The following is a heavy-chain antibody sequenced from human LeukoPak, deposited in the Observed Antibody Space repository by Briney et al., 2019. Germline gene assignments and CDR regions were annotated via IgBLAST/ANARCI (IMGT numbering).Heavy chain of an antibody. CDR3: AKDLGYDFWSGYSPNAFDI. V-gene: IGHV3-30-3*01. CDR2: ISSDGTTK. Sequence: PGGSLRLSCAASGFTFSSHAMHWVRQAPGKGLEWVAVISSDGTTKYYAESVKGRFIISRDNSKNTLYLQMNSLRAEDTAVYYCAKDLGYDFWSGYSPNAFDIWGQGTMVTVSS. CDR1: GFTFSSHA. D-gene: IGHD3-3*01. J-gene: IGHJ3*02.